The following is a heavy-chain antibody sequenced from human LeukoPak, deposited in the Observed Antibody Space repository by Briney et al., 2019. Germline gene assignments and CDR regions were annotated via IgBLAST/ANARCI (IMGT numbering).Heavy chain of an antibody. CDR1: GLSFSSYT. D-gene: IGHD3-22*01. J-gene: IGHJ6*02. CDR3: ARDRRLRYYDSSGPLGYDYHSMDV. Sequence: GGSLRLSCAPSGLSFSSYTIHWVRQAPGKGLEWVSSISSTSGYIHYADSVKGRFSISRDNAKNLVHLEMDILRADDTAVYYCARDRRLRYYDSSGPLGYDYHSMDVWGQGTTVTVSS. CDR2: ISSTSGYI. V-gene: IGHV3-21*01.